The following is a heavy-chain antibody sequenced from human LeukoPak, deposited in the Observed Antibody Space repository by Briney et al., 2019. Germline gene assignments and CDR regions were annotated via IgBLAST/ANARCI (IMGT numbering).Heavy chain of an antibody. CDR1: GSTFSSYE. J-gene: IGHJ4*02. D-gene: IGHD3-16*01. CDR2: ISSSGSTI. CDR3: AREPYDYVWGSYGPGDY. V-gene: IGHV3-48*03. Sequence: PGGSLRLSCAASGSTFSSYEMNWVRQAPGKGLEWVSYISSSGSTIYYADSVKGRFTISRDNAKNSLYLQMNSLRAEDTAVYYCAREPYDYVWGSYGPGDYWGQGTLVTVSS.